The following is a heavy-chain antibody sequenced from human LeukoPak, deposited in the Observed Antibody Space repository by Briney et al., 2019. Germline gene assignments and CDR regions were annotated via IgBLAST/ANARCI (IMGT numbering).Heavy chain of an antibody. V-gene: IGHV1-46*01. J-gene: IGHJ3*02. D-gene: IGHD5-24*01. Sequence: ASVKVSCKASGYTFTSYYMHWVRQAPGQGLEWMGIINPSGGSTSYAQKFQGRDTMTRDTSTSTVYMELSSLRSEDTAVYYCARERGGDGYNLDAFDIWGQGTMVTVSS. CDR3: ARERGGDGYNLDAFDI. CDR1: GYTFTSYY. CDR2: INPSGGST.